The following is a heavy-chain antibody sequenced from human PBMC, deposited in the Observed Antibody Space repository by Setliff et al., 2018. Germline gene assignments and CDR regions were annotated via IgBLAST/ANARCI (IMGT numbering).Heavy chain of an antibody. CDR1: GGSISSYY. D-gene: IGHD1-26*01. V-gene: IGHV4-4*08. CDR3: AAVGISAGGGWFDP. J-gene: IGHJ5*02. Sequence: PSETLSLTCTVSGGSISSYYWSWIRQPPGKGLEWIGYIYTSGSTNYNPSLKSXVTXSVXXXXXXXXXXXXXXXXAXXAVYFCAAVGISAGGGWFDPWGQGTLVTVSS. CDR2: IYTSGST.